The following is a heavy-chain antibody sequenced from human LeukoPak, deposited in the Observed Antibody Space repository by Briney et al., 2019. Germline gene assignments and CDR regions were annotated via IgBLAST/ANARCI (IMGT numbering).Heavy chain of an antibody. CDR3: ARDPSLGSSWYGWYFDL. CDR2: ISSGGTTI. CDR1: GFTFSDPY. J-gene: IGHJ2*01. D-gene: IGHD6-13*01. Sequence: PGGSLRLSCAASGFTFSDPYMSWIRQAPGKGLEWVSYISSGGTTIYYADSVKGRFTISRDNAKNSLYLQLNSLRAEDTAVYFCARDPSLGSSWYGWYFDLWGRGTLVTVSS. V-gene: IGHV3-11*01.